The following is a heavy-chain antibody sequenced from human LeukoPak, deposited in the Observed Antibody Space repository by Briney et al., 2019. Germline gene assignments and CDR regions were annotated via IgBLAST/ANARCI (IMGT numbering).Heavy chain of an antibody. CDR2: ISNSGSTI. D-gene: IGHD3-3*01. CDR1: GFTLSSYE. V-gene: IGHV3-48*03. Sequence: PGGSLRLSCAASGFTLSSYEMNWVRQAPGKGLEWVSYISNSGSTIYYADSVKGRFTISRDNAKNSLYLQMNSLRAEDTAVYYCARSRNYDFWSGYYYYYYGMDVWGQGTTVTVSS. J-gene: IGHJ6*02. CDR3: ARSRNYDFWSGYYYYYYGMDV.